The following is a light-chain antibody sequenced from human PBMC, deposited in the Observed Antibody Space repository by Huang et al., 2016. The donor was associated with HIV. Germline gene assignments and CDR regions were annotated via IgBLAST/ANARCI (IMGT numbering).Light chain of an antibody. CDR1: QGLANY. J-gene: IGKJ4*01. CDR3: QQRGNWQLT. Sequence: EIVLTQSPATLSLSPGERATLSCRASQGLANYLAWYQQKPGQAPRLLIYDASNRANGSPARFSGSGSGTDFTLTISSLEPEDFAVYYCQQRGNWQLTFGGGTKVEI. CDR2: DAS. V-gene: IGKV3-11*01.